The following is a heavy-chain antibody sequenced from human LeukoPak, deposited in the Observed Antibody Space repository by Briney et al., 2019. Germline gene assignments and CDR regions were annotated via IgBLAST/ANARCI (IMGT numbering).Heavy chain of an antibody. V-gene: IGHV5-51*01. J-gene: IGHJ5*02. CDR1: GYSFTSYW. D-gene: IGHD1-26*01. Sequence: GESLKISCKGSGYSFTSYWIGWVRQMPGKGLEWMGIIYPGDSDTRYRPSFQGQVTISADKSISTAYLQWSSLKASDTAMYYCARHESGSYYTLLFDPWGQGTLVTVSS. CDR3: ARHESGSYYTLLFDP. CDR2: IYPGDSDT.